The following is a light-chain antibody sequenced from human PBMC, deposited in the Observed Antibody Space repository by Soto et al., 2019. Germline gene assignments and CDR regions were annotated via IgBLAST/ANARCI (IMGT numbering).Light chain of an antibody. Sequence: EIVLTQSPGTLSVSPGERATLSCRASQTISSNYLAWYQQKPGQAPSLLIYGTSSSATGIPDRFSGSGSETAFTLTISRLEAEDSAIYYCQQYGSWTFGQGTKVEI. J-gene: IGKJ1*01. V-gene: IGKV3-20*01. CDR1: QTISSNY. CDR2: GTS. CDR3: QQYGSWT.